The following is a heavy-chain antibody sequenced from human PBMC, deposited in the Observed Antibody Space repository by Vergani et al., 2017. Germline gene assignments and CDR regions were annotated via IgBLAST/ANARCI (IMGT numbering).Heavy chain of an antibody. J-gene: IGHJ5*02. Sequence: QVQLVQSGAEVKKPGSSVKVSCKASGGTFSSYAISWVRQAPGQGVEGMGGIIPIFGTANYAQKFQGRVTITADESTSTAYMELSSLRSEDTAVYYCASAQYYYDSSGYYYNWFDPWGQGTLVTVSS. CDR2: IIPIFGTA. D-gene: IGHD3-22*01. V-gene: IGHV1-69*01. CDR1: GGTFSSYA. CDR3: ASAQYYYDSSGYYYNWFDP.